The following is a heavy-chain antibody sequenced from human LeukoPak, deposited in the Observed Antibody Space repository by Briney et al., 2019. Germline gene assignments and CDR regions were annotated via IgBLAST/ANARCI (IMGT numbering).Heavy chain of an antibody. CDR1: GGTFSSYA. D-gene: IGHD3-22*01. V-gene: IGHV1-69*05. J-gene: IGHJ4*02. CDR2: IIPIFGTA. Sequence: SVKVSCKASGGTFSSYAISWVRQAPGQGLEWMGGIIPIFGTANYAQKFQGRVTITTDESTSTAYMELSSLRSEDTAVYYCASQYYYDSSGYYYLTYWGQGTLVTVSS. CDR3: ASQYYYDSSGYYYLTY.